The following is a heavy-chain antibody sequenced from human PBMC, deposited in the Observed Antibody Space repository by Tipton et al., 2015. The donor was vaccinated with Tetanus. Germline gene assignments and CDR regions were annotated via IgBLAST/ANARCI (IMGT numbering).Heavy chain of an antibody. CDR3: ARDSSLGSNSWAFDL. J-gene: IGHJ3*01. D-gene: IGHD4-23*01. CDR1: GAPVTSGRHH. CDR2: VSDSGST. V-gene: IGHV4-61*01. Sequence: TLSLTCSVSGAPVTSGRHHWSWIRLAPGRGLEWIGFVSDSGSTNYNPSVRGRVAISLDTSKNQFSLDLTSVTAADTAVYYCARDSSLGSNSWAFDLWGRGTTVTVSS.